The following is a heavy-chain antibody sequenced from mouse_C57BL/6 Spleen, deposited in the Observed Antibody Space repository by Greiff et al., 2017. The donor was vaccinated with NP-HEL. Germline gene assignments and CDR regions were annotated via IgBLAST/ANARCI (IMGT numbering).Heavy chain of an antibody. D-gene: IGHD2-1*01. CDR1: GYTFTSYW. CDR2: IHPNSGST. Sequence: QVQLQQPGAELVKPGASVKLSCKASGYTFTSYWMHWVKQRPGQGLEWIGMIHPNSGSTNYNEKFKSKATMTVDKSSSTAYMQLSSLTSEDSAVYYCARSGKRDAMDYWGQGTSVTVSS. V-gene: IGHV1-64*01. CDR3: ARSGKRDAMDY. J-gene: IGHJ4*01.